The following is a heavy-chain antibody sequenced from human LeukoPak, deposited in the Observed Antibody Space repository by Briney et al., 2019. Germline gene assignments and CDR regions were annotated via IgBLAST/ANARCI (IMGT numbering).Heavy chain of an antibody. J-gene: IGHJ4*02. D-gene: IGHD7-27*01. Sequence: GGSLRLSCAASGFTFNKYWMTWVRQDPGKGLEWVANIKQDGSDKHYVSSVKGRFTISRDNAKNSVYLQMNSLRDEDTAIYYCARENWGPDYWGQGTLVTVSS. CDR3: ARENWGPDY. V-gene: IGHV3-7*01. CDR1: GFTFNKYW. CDR2: IKQDGSDK.